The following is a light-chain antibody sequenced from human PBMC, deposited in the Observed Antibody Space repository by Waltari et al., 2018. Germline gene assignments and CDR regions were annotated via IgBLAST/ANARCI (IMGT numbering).Light chain of an antibody. Sequence: DIQMTQSPSTLSASVGDRVTITCRASQSISNWLAWYQPKPGKAPKFLIYKTSNLESGVPSRFSGSGSGTEFTLTISSLQPDDFATYYCQQYNVYSLTFGGGTKVEIK. CDR2: KTS. CDR3: QQYNVYSLT. J-gene: IGKJ4*01. V-gene: IGKV1-5*03. CDR1: QSISNW.